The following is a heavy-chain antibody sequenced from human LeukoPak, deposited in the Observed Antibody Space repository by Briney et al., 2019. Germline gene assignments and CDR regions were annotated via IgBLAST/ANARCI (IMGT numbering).Heavy chain of an antibody. J-gene: IGHJ3*01. V-gene: IGHV3-72*01. CDR3: ARDGAEGDDSAFDV. CDR1: GFIVSRYH. Sequence: GGSLRLSCAPSGFIVSRYHMDWVRQATGRGLEWVGRTRDRARSDRTECSASVIGRFSILRAESEKSVFLQMNSLKPENTAVYDCARDGAEGDDSAFDVWGQGTMVTVSS. CDR2: TRDRARSDRT. D-gene: IGHD2-21*01.